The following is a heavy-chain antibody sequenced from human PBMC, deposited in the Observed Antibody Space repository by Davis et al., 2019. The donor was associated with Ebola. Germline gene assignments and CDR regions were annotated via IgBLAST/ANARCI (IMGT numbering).Heavy chain of an antibody. Sequence: MPSETLSLTCTVSGGSTSSGGYYWSWIRQHPGKGLEWIGYIYYSGSTYYNPSLKSRVTISVDTSKNQFSPKLGSVTAADTAVYYCVRGGIVVVPAAILDYYYGMDVWGQGTTVTVSS. CDR2: IYYSGST. CDR3: VRGGIVVVPAAILDYYYGMDV. D-gene: IGHD2-2*02. CDR1: GGSTSSGGYY. J-gene: IGHJ6*02. V-gene: IGHV4-31*03.